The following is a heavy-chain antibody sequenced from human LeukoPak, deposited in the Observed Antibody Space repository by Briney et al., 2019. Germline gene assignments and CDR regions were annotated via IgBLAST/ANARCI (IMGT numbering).Heavy chain of an antibody. CDR3: ARGVIVVVTASYYYYYGMDV. CDR2: TIPIFGTA. D-gene: IGHD2-21*02. Sequence: SVKVSCKASGGTFSSYAISWVRQAPGQGLEWMGGTIPIFGTANYAQKFQGRVMITADESTSTAYMELSSLRSEDTAVYYCARGVIVVVTASYYYYYGMDVWGQGTTVTVSS. J-gene: IGHJ6*02. V-gene: IGHV1-69*13. CDR1: GGTFSSYA.